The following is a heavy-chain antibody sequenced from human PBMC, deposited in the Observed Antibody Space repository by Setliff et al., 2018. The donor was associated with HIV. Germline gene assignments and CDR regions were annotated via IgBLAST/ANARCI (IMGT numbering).Heavy chain of an antibody. D-gene: IGHD3-3*01. V-gene: IGHV3-11*06. CDR2: ISSSSSYT. J-gene: IGHJ4*02. CDR3: ARGRVLEWLLNH. Sequence: PGGSLRLSCAASGFTFSDYYMSWIRQAPGKGLKWVSYISSSSSYTNYADSVKGRFTISRDNSKNTLYLQMNSLRTEDTAVYYCARGRVLEWLLNHWGQGTRVTVSS. CDR1: GFTFSDYY.